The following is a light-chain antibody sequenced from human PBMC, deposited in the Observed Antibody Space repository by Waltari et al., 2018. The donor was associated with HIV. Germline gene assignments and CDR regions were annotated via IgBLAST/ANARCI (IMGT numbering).Light chain of an antibody. Sequence: QSVLTQPPSLSGAPGQRVTISCTGSSSKLLICGDCNRPSGVPDRFSGSQSGTSASLAITGLQAEDEAVYYCQSYDTSLSGVVFGGGTKLTVL. CDR3: QSYDTSLSGVV. J-gene: IGLJ3*02. CDR1: SSK. V-gene: IGLV1-40*01. CDR2: GDC.